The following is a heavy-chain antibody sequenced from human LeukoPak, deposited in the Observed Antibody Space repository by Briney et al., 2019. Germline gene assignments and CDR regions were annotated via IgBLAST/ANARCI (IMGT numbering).Heavy chain of an antibody. Sequence: GGSLRLSCAASGFTVSSNYMSWVRQAPGKGLEWVSVIYSGGSTYYADSVKGRFTISRDNSKDMVYLHMNSLRAEDTAIYYCAKDLTSYDYGDYGGSDYWGQGTLVTVSS. V-gene: IGHV3-66*01. CDR2: IYSGGST. CDR3: AKDLTSYDYGDYGGSDY. J-gene: IGHJ4*02. D-gene: IGHD4-17*01. CDR1: GFTVSSNY.